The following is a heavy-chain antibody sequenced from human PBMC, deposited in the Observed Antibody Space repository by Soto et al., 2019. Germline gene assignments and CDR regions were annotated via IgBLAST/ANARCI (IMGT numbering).Heavy chain of an antibody. CDR2: VSGSGGST. V-gene: IGHV3-23*01. D-gene: IGHD3-9*01. Sequence: GGSLRLSCAASGFTFSSYAMSWVRQAPGKGLEWVSSVSGSGGSTYYADSVKGRFTISRDNSKNTVYLQMNSLRAEDTAVYFCAKLPQYETLAGYLNYIDYWGPGILVTVSS. J-gene: IGHJ4*02. CDR1: GFTFSSYA. CDR3: AKLPQYETLAGYLNYIDY.